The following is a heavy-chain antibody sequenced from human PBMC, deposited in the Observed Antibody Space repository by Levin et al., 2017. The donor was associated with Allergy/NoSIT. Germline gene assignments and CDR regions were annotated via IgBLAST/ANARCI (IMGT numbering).Heavy chain of an antibody. V-gene: IGHV4-34*01. J-gene: IGHJ5*02. CDR1: GGSFSGYY. CDR3: ARTRRQRNWFDP. Sequence: SETLSLTCAVYGGSFSGYYWSWIRQPPGKGLEWIGEINHSGSTNYNPSLKSRVTISVDTSKNQFSLKLSSVTAADTAVYYCARTRRQRNWFDPWGQGTLVTVSS. CDR2: INHSGST.